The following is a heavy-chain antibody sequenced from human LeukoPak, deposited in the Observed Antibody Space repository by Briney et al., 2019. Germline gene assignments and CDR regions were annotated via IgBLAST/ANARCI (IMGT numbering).Heavy chain of an antibody. CDR3: ARDLLPVDSSGNPNDFDY. V-gene: IGHV1-2*02. D-gene: IGHD3-22*01. CDR1: GYTFTGYY. CDR2: INPNSGGT. Sequence: ASVKVSCKASGYTFTGYYMHWVRQAPGQGLEWMGWINPNSGGTNYAQKFQGRVTMTRDTSISTAYMELSRLRSDDTAVYYCARDLLPVDSSGNPNDFDYWGQGTLVTVSS. J-gene: IGHJ4*02.